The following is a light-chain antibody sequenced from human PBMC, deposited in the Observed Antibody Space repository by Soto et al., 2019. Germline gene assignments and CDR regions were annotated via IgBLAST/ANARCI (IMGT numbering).Light chain of an antibody. J-gene: IGKJ4*01. CDR2: GAS. Sequence: EIVLTQSPDTLSLSPGERATLSCRASQSVRSSYLAWYQQKPGQAPRLLIYGASRRATGIPDRFSGSGSGPDFTLTISRLEPEDFVVYYCQQYGSSLVTFGGGTKVEI. CDR1: QSVRSSY. CDR3: QQYGSSLVT. V-gene: IGKV3-20*01.